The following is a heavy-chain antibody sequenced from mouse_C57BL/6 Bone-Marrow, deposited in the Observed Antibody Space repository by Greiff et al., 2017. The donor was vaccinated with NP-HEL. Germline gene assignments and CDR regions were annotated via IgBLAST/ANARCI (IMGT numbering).Heavy chain of an antibody. CDR3: ATNWDWYFDV. V-gene: IGHV5-17*01. CDR2: ISSGRSTI. Sequence: EVKLMESGGGLVKPGGSLQLSCAASGFTFSDSGMHWVRQAPETGLEWVSYISSGRSTISYADTVQGRFPISRDNAKNTLFLQRNSLRAEDTARYYCATNWDWYFDVWGTGTTVTVSS. CDR1: GFTFSDSG. D-gene: IGHD4-1*01. J-gene: IGHJ1*03.